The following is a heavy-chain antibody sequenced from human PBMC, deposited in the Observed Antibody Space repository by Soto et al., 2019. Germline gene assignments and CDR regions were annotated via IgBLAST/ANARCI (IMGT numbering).Heavy chain of an antibody. Sequence: SVKFSCKASGGTFSSYAISWVRQAPGQWLEWMGGIIPIVGTANYAQKFQGRVAITADESTSTAYMELSSLRSEDTAVYYCASQLSSIAVAGNFDYWGQGTLVTVSS. CDR3: ASQLSSIAVAGNFDY. CDR1: GGTFSSYA. J-gene: IGHJ4*02. V-gene: IGHV1-69*01. CDR2: IIPIVGTA. D-gene: IGHD6-19*01.